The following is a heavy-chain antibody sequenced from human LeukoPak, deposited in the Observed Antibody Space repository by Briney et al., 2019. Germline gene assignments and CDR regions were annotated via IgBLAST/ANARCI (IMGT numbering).Heavy chain of an antibody. J-gene: IGHJ4*02. CDR1: GFTISSYW. V-gene: IGHV3-7*01. CDR3: AREIVGTIKSYFDY. CDR2: IRQDGDLK. D-gene: IGHD1-26*01. Sequence: GGSLRLSCTGSGFTISSYWMSWVRQAPGKGLEWVANIRQDGDLKHYVDSVRGRFTISRDNAENSLYLQMNSLRAEDTAIYYCAREIVGTIKSYFDYWGQGTLVTASS.